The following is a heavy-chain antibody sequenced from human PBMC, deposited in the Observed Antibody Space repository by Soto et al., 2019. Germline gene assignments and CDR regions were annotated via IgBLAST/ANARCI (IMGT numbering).Heavy chain of an antibody. CDR2: LSDSGGSI. J-gene: IGHJ4*02. CDR3: AKVSSSWYAGFFDL. D-gene: IGHD6-13*01. Sequence: PGGSLRLSCTASGFTFSSHAMTWVRQASGKGLEWVSGLSDSGGSIYYADSVKGRFTIFRDNSMNTLYLQMNTLRAEDTAVYYCAKVSSSWYAGFFDLWGQGTLVTVSS. V-gene: IGHV3-23*01. CDR1: GFTFSSHA.